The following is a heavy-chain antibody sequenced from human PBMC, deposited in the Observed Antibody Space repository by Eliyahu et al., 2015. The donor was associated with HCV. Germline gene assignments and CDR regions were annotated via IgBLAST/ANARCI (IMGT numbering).Heavy chain of an antibody. V-gene: IGHV4-34*01. CDR3: ARGVENGYKYPGTGYYYGMDV. Sequence: QVQLQQWGAGLLKPSETLSLTCAVPGGSFSGYYWIWIRQPPGKGLEWIGEINHSGSPKTNPXLKSRVTTSVDTSKSQFSLKLSSVTAADTAVYYCARGVENGYKYPGTGYYYGMDVWGQGTTVTVSS. CDR2: INHSGSP. J-gene: IGHJ6*02. D-gene: IGHD5-24*01. CDR1: GGSFSGYY.